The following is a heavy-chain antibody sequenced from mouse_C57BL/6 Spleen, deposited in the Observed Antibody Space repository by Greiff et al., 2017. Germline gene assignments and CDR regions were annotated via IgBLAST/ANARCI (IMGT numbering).Heavy chain of an antibody. V-gene: IGHV1-82*01. CDR3: ALNWDGAMDY. J-gene: IGHJ4*01. D-gene: IGHD4-1*02. CDR1: GYAFSSSW. Sequence: VQLKESGPELVKPGASVKISCKASGYAFSSSWMNWVKQRPGKGLEWIGRIYPGDGDTNYNGKFKGKATLTADKSSSTAYMQLSSLTSEDSAVYFCALNWDGAMDYWGQGTSVTVSS. CDR2: IYPGDGDT.